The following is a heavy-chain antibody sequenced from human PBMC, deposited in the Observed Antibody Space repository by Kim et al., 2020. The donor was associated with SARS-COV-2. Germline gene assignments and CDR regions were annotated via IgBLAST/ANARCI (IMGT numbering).Heavy chain of an antibody. V-gene: IGHV3-23*01. CDR3: ANHRGFYYYYGMDV. J-gene: IGHJ6*02. Sequence: ADSVEGRFTSPRDKYKNTLYLQMNSLRAEDTAVYYCANHRGFYYYYGMDVWGQGTTVTVSS. D-gene: IGHD3-10*01.